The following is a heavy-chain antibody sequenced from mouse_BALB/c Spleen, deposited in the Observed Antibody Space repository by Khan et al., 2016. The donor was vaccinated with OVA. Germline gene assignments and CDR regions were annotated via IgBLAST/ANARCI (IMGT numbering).Heavy chain of an antibody. D-gene: IGHD1-1*01. V-gene: IGHV1-7*01. CDR2: INSSTGYT. CDR3: ARRGLRWDFDY. J-gene: IGHJ2*01. Sequence: QVQLKQSGAELAKPGASVKLSCKASGYTFINYWIPWIKQRPGQGLEWIGFINSSTGYTEYNQNFKDKATLTADISSSTAYMQLSSLTSEDSAVYYCARRGLRWDFDYWGQGTTLTVSS. CDR1: GYTFINYW.